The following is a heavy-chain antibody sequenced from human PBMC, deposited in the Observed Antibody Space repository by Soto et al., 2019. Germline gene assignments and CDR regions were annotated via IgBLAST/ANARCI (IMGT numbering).Heavy chain of an antibody. CDR2: INHSGST. CDR1: GGSFSGYY. D-gene: IGHD6-19*01. V-gene: IGHV4-34*01. J-gene: IGHJ4*02. CDR3: ARVQHSSGWFFDY. Sequence: SETLSLTCAVYGGSFSGYYWSWIRQPPGKGLEWIGEINHSGSTNYNPSLKSRVTISVDTSKNQFSLKLSSVTAADTAVYYCARVQHSSGWFFDYWGQGTLVTVSS.